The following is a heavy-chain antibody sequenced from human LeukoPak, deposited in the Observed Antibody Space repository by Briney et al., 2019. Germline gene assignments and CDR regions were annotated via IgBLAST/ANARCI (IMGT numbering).Heavy chain of an antibody. J-gene: IGHJ4*02. CDR1: GYSISSGYY. V-gene: IGHV4-38-2*02. CDR2: IYHSGST. D-gene: IGHD3-22*01. CDR3: ARKGVYDSSGYYYGRPGY. Sequence: SETLSLTCTVSGYSISSGYYWGWIRQPPGKGLEWIGSIYHSGSTYYNPSLKSRVTISVDTSKNQFSLKLSSVTAADTAVYYCARKGVYDSSGYYYGRPGYWGQGTLVTVSS.